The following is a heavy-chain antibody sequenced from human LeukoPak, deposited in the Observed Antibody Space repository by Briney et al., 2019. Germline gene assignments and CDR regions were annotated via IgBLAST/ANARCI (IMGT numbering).Heavy chain of an antibody. Sequence: ASVKVSCKASGYTFTGNYMHWVRQAPGQGLEWMGWINPNSGDTYYEKKFQGRVTMTRDTSISTAYMELSRLTSDDTAVYYCARDFPQSGNYVYYWGQGTLVTVSS. V-gene: IGHV1-2*02. J-gene: IGHJ4*02. D-gene: IGHD6-25*01. CDR1: GYTFTGNY. CDR3: ARDFPQSGNYVYY. CDR2: INPNSGDT.